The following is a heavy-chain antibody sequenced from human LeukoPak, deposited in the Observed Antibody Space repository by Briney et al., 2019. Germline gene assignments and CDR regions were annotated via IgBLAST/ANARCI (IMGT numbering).Heavy chain of an antibody. CDR2: ISSSSSYI. J-gene: IGHJ4*02. CDR1: GFTFSSYS. D-gene: IGHD5-24*01. CDR3: ARDRRDGYNFFFYYFDY. Sequence: GGSLRLSCAASGFTFSSYSMNWVRQAPGKGLEWVSSISSSSSYIYYADSVKGRFTISRDNAKNSLYLQMNSLRAEDTAVYYCARDRRDGYNFFFYYFDYWGQGTLVTASS. V-gene: IGHV3-21*01.